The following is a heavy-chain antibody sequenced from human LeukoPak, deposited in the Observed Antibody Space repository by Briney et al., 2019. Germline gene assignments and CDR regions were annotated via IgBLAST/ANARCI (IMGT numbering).Heavy chain of an antibody. CDR3: ATIWGAGYCSGGSCYSGGFDP. Sequence: SKTLSLTCTVSGGSISSSSYYWGWIRQPPGKGLEWIGSIYYSGSTYYNPSLKSRVTISVDTSKNQFSLKLSSVTAADTAVYYCATIWGAGYCSGGSCYSGGFDPWGQGTLVTVSS. D-gene: IGHD2-15*01. CDR1: GGSISSSSYY. J-gene: IGHJ5*02. V-gene: IGHV4-39*07. CDR2: IYYSGST.